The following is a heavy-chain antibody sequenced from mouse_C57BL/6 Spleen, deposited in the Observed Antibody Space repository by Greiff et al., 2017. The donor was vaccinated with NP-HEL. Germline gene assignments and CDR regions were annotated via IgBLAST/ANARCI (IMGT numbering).Heavy chain of an antibody. CDR3: ARWPWFAY. CDR1: GYSFTGYY. D-gene: IGHD2-3*01. Sequence: EVQLQQSGPELVKPGASVKISCKASGYSFTGYYMHWVKQSSEKSLEWIGEINPSTGGTSYNQKFKGKATLTVDKSSSTAYMQLKSLTSEDSAVYYCARWPWFAYWGQGTLVTVSA. V-gene: IGHV1-43*01. CDR2: INPSTGGT. J-gene: IGHJ3*01.